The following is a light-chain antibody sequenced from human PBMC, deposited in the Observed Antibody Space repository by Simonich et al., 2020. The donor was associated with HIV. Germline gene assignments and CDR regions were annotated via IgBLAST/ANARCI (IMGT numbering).Light chain of an antibody. CDR1: QSISSY. Sequence: DIQMTQSPSSLSASIGDRVTITCRASQSISSYLNWYQQKPGKAPKLLIYAASSLQSGVPSRFSGSGYGTEFTLTISSLQPDDFATYYCQQYNSYPYTFGQGTKLEIK. CDR3: QQYNSYPYT. J-gene: IGKJ2*01. CDR2: AAS. V-gene: IGKV1-39*01.